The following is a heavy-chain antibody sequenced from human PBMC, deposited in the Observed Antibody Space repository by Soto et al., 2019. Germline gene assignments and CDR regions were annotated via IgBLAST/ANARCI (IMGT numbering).Heavy chain of an antibody. J-gene: IGHJ3*02. CDR2: ISAYNGNT. CDR3: ARGPWPNTPLGAFDI. V-gene: IGHV1-18*01. CDR1: GYTFTSYG. Sequence: ASVKVSCKASGYTFTSYGISWVRQAPGQGLEWMGWISAYNGNTNYAQKLQGRVTMTTDTSTSTAYMELRSLRSDDTAVYYCARGPWPNTPLGAFDIWGQGTMVTVSS. D-gene: IGHD2-15*01.